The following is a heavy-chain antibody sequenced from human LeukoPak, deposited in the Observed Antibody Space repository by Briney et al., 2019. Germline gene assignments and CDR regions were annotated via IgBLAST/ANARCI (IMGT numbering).Heavy chain of an antibody. J-gene: IGHJ3*02. CDR3: AKFRSDAFDI. CDR1: GGFITSGGYY. CDR2: ISHSGYS. V-gene: IGHV4-31*03. Sequence: SETLSLTCSVSGGFITSGGYYWNWVRQLPEKGLEWLGYISHSGYSYYNPPLKSRLTISADTSKNQFSLELTSVTAADTAVHYCAKFRSDAFDIWGQGTMVTVSS.